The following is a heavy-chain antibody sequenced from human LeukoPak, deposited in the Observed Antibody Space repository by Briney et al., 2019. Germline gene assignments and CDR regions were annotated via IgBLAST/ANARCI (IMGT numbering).Heavy chain of an antibody. Sequence: SQTLSLTCAVSGGSISSGGYSWRWIRQPPGKGLEWIGYIYYSGSTYYNPSLKSRVTISVYTSKNQFSLKLSSVTAADTAVYYCARGRGYGDLYYFDYWGQGTLVTVSS. J-gene: IGHJ4*02. CDR2: IYYSGST. CDR3: ARGRGYGDLYYFDY. D-gene: IGHD4-17*01. V-gene: IGHV4-30-4*07. CDR1: GGSISSGGYS.